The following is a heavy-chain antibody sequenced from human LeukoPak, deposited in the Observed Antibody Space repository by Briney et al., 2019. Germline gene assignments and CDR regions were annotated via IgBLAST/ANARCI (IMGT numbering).Heavy chain of an antibody. CDR2: IYYSGST. Sequence: SETLSLTCTVSGGSISSSSYYWSWIRQPPGKGLEWIGYIYYSGSTNYNPSLKSRVTISVDTSKNQFSLKLSSVTAADTAVYYCARGTSELLYYWGQGTLVTVSS. V-gene: IGHV4-61*01. D-gene: IGHD1-26*01. CDR3: ARGTSELLYY. J-gene: IGHJ4*02. CDR1: GGSISSSSYY.